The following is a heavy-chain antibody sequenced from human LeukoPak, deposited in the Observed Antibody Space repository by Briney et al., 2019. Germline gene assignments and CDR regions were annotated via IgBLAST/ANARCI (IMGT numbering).Heavy chain of an antibody. CDR3: ARDSSSWYSLS. V-gene: IGHV3-21*01. CDR2: ISSSSSYI. J-gene: IGHJ4*02. CDR1: GFTFSSYS. D-gene: IGHD6-13*01. Sequence: GGSLRLACAASGFTFSSYSMNWVRQAPGKGLEWVSSISSSSSYIYYADSVKGRFTISRDNAKNSLYLQMNSLRAEDTAVYYCARDSSSWYSLSWGQGTLVTVSS.